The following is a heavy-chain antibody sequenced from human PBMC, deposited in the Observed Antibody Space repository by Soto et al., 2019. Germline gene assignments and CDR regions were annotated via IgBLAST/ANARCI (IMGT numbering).Heavy chain of an antibody. V-gene: IGHV3-74*01. CDR3: ERCYGYCIDV. CDR2: INYDRSAI. D-gene: IGHD5-18*01. CDR1: GFTFNAYS. Sequence: PGGSLRLSCAASGFTFNAYSMHWVRQAPGKGLVWVSGINYDRSAISYADSVKGRFTISRDNAKNTLFLQLNSLRTDDTAFYYCERCYGYCIDVWGQGTLVTVSS. J-gene: IGHJ4*02.